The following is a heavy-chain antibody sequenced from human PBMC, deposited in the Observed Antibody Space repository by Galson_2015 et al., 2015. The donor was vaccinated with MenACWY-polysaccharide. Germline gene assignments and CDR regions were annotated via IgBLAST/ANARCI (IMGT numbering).Heavy chain of an antibody. D-gene: IGHD3-22*01. J-gene: IGHJ5*02. V-gene: IGHV4-59*01. CDR2: IHYSGST. CDR3: ARIGGMNKGNYYNYGWFGP. CDR1: GGSMSPYH. Sequence: SETLSLTCTVSGGSMSPYHWTWIRQSPGKGLEWIGWIHYSGSTKYSPSLKSRVTISLDASENQFSLRLSSVTTADTAVYYCARIGGMNKGNYYNYGWFGPWGQGTLVTVSS.